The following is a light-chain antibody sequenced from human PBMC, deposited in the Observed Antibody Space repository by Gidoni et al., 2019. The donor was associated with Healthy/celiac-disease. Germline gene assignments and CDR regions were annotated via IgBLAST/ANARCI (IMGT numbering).Light chain of an antibody. CDR3: QQNYSTPWT. CDR2: AAS. CDR1: QSISTS. J-gene: IGKJ1*01. V-gene: IGKV1-39*01. Sequence: IPMTQPPSSLSASVVDRVTITCRASQSISTSLNWYQQKPGKSPKLLIYAASSLQSGVPSRFSGSGSGTDFTLTISSLQDEDFATYYCQQNYSTPWTFGQGTKVEIK.